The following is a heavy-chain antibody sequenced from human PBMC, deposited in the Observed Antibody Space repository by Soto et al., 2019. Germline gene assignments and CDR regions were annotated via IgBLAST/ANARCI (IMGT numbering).Heavy chain of an antibody. D-gene: IGHD2-15*01. J-gene: IGHJ6*02. CDR1: GFTFSSHT. V-gene: IGHV3-23*04. CDR2: ISGSGGST. Sequence: EVQLVESGGGLVQPGGSLRLSCAGSGFTFSSHTMSWVRQGPGRGLEWVSGISGSGGSTYYADSVKGRFTISRDNSKNTLYLQMSSLRAEDTAVYYSAKVVRSWGQGTTVTVSS. CDR3: AKVVRS.